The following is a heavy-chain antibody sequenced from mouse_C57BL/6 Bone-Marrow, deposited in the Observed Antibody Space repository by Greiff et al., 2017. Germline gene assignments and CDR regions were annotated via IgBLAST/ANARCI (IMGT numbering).Heavy chain of an antibody. J-gene: IGHJ3*01. CDR3: ARLYYDYYERAWFAY. CDR1: GFTFSSYG. V-gene: IGHV5-6*01. D-gene: IGHD2-4*01. Sequence: EVKLVESGGDLVKPGGSLKLSCAASGFTFSSYGMSWVRQTPDKRLEWVATISSGGSYPYYPDSVKGRFTISRDNAKNTLYLQMSSLKSEDTAMYYCARLYYDYYERAWFAYWGQGTLVTVSA. CDR2: ISSGGSYP.